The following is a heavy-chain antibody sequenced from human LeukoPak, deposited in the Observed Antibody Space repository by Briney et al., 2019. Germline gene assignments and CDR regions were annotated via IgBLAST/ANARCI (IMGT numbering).Heavy chain of an antibody. V-gene: IGHV3-48*03. D-gene: IGHD6-19*01. CDR3: AKDQGQWLVRADGDYFDY. Sequence: GGSLRLSCAASGFTFSSYEMNWVRQAPGKGLEWVSYISSSGSTIYYADSVKGRFTISRDNAKNSLYLQMNSLRAEDTAVYYCAKDQGQWLVRADGDYFDYWGQGTLVTVSS. J-gene: IGHJ4*02. CDR2: ISSSGSTI. CDR1: GFTFSSYE.